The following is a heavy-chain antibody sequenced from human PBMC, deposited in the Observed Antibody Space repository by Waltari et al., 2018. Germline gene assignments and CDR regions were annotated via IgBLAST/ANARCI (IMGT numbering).Heavy chain of an antibody. Sequence: QVQLVQSGAEVRKPGSSVKVSCQASGGTFGSYAVTWVRQAPGEGLEWMGGIIPIFGTAPNYAKKFQGRLTITADESTATVYMDLSSLRSDDTAVYYCARRQLGGAFDPWGQGTLVSVSS. CDR2: IIPIFGTAP. CDR1: GGTFGSYA. CDR3: ARRQLGGAFDP. J-gene: IGHJ5*02. V-gene: IGHV1-69*12. D-gene: IGHD3-16*01.